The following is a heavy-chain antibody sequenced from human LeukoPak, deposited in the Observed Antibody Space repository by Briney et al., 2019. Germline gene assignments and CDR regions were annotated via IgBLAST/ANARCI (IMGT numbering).Heavy chain of an antibody. V-gene: IGHV1-8*01. CDR3: ATEQWLVSRNWFDP. J-gene: IGHJ5*02. D-gene: IGHD6-19*01. Sequence: ASVKVSCKASGYTFTSYDINWVRQATGQGLEWMGWMNPNSGNTGYAQKFQGRVTMTRNTSIGTAYMELSSLRSEDTAVYYCATEQWLVSRNWFDPWGQGTLVTVSS. CDR2: MNPNSGNT. CDR1: GYTFTSYD.